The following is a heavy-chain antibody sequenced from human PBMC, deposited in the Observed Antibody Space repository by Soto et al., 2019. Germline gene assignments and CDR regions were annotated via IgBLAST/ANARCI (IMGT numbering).Heavy chain of an antibody. Sequence: SETLSLTCTVSGGSISSYYWSWIRQPPGKGLEWIGYIYYSGSTNYNPSLKSRVTISVDTSKNQFSLKLSSVTAADTAVYYCARVLVYDFWSGYYEYWGQGTLVTVSS. CDR3: ARVLVYDFWSGYYEY. CDR2: IYYSGST. V-gene: IGHV4-59*01. J-gene: IGHJ4*02. D-gene: IGHD3-3*01. CDR1: GGSISSYY.